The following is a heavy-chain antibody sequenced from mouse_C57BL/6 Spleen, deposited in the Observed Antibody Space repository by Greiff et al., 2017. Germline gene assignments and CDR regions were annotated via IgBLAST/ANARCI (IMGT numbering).Heavy chain of an antibody. J-gene: IGHJ4*01. CDR2: IHPNSGST. CDR3: ARLSYGSSEYAMDY. CDR1: GYTFTSYW. V-gene: IGHV1-64*01. Sequence: QVQLQQPGAELVKPGASVKLSCKASGYTFTSYWMHWVKQRPGQGLEWIGMIHPNSGSTNYNEKFKSKATLTVDKSSSTAYKQLSSLTSEDSAVYYCARLSYGSSEYAMDYWGQGTSVTVSS. D-gene: IGHD1-1*01.